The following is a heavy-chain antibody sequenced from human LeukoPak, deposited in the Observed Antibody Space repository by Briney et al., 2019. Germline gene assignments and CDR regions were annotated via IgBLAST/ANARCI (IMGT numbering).Heavy chain of an antibody. D-gene: IGHD3-10*01. J-gene: IGHJ4*02. CDR1: GYTFTGYY. CDR2: INPNSGGP. CDR3: ARDLFYSVSGTYYNVGRVFNY. Sequence: ASVKVSCKASGYTFTGYYMYWVRQAPGHGLEWMGWINPNSGGPNYATKFKGKFTLTRDTSITTAYMELTSLRSDDTAVYYCARDLFYSVSGTYYNVGRVFNYWGQGTLVTGSS. V-gene: IGHV1-2*02.